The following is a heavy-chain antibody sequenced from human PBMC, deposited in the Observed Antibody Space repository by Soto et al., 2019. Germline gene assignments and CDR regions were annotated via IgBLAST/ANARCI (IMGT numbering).Heavy chain of an antibody. CDR1: GYGFTSYW. Sequence: PGESLKISCQASGYGFTSYWIAWVRQQPGKGLEWMGIVYPGDSDARYSPSFQGQVTMSADKSINTAYLQWNSLEASDTAIYYCAVFRSSWFGDGRLDSWGPGTLVTVSS. V-gene: IGHV5-51*01. J-gene: IGHJ4*02. D-gene: IGHD6-13*01. CDR2: VYPGDSDA. CDR3: AVFRSSWFGDGRLDS.